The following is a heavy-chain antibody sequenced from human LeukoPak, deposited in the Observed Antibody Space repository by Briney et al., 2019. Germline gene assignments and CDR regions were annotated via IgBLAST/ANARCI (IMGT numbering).Heavy chain of an antibody. CDR2: IIPILGIA. J-gene: IGHJ6*03. D-gene: IGHD2-2*01. Sequence: SVKVSXKASGGTFSSYTISWVRQAPGQGLEWMGRIIPILGIANYAQKFQGRVTITADKSTSTAYMELSSLRSEDTAVYYCARGYQLPSYYYYYMDVWGKGTTVTVSS. V-gene: IGHV1-69*02. CDR3: ARGYQLPSYYYYYMDV. CDR1: GGTFSSYT.